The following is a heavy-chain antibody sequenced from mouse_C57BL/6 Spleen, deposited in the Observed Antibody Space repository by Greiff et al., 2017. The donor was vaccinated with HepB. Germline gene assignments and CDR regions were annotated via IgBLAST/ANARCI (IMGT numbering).Heavy chain of an antibody. CDR2: ISSGSSTI. V-gene: IGHV5-17*01. D-gene: IGHD1-1*01. CDR1: GFTFSDYG. Sequence: EVKLVESGGGLVKPGGSLKLSCAASGFTFSDYGMHWVRQAPEKGLEWVAYISSGSSTIYYADTGKGRFTISRDNAKNTLFLQMTSLRSEDTAMYYCARASRYYYGSSYEDAMDYWGQGTSVTVSS. J-gene: IGHJ4*01. CDR3: ARASRYYYGSSYEDAMDY.